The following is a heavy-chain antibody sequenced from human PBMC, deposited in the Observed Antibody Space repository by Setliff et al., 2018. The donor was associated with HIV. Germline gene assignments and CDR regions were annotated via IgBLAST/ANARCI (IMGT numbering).Heavy chain of an antibody. CDR2: IYYSGST. CDR1: GGSISFYH. Sequence: LSLTCTVSGGSISFYHWSWIRQSPGKGLEWIGYIYYSGSTSYNPSLKSRLTMSVDTSKNQFSLKLSSVTAADTAVYYCAGPGGALGTWGQGILVTVSS. J-gene: IGHJ5*02. V-gene: IGHV4-59*08. CDR3: AGPGGALGT. D-gene: IGHD1-26*01.